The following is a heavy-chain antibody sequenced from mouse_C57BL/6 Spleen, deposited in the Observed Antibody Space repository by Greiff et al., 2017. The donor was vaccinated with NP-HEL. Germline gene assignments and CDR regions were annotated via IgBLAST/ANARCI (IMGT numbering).Heavy chain of an antibody. V-gene: IGHV5-17*01. J-gene: IGHJ3*01. D-gene: IGHD1-1*01. CDR3: ARPITTVGFAY. CDR2: ISSGSSTI. CDR1: GFTFSDYG. Sequence: VQLKESGGGLVKPGGSLKLSCAASGFTFSDYGMHWVRQAPEKGLEWVAYISSGSSTIYYADTVKGRFTISRDNAKNTLFLQMTSLRSEDTAMYYCARPITTVGFAYWGQGTLVTVSA.